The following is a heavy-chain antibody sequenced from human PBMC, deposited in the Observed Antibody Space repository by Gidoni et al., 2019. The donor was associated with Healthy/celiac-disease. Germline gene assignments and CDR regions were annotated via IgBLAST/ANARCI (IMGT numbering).Heavy chain of an antibody. CDR2: IYYSGST. D-gene: IGHD3-16*01. J-gene: IGHJ5*02. CDR3: AETNWANNWFDP. Sequence: QLQLQESGPGLVKPSETLSLTCTVSGGSISSSSYYWGWIRQPPGKGLEWIGSIYYSGSTYYNPSLKSRVTISVDTSKNQFSLKLSSVTAADTAVYYCAETNWANNWFDPWGQGTLVTVSS. CDR1: GGSISSSSYY. V-gene: IGHV4-39*01.